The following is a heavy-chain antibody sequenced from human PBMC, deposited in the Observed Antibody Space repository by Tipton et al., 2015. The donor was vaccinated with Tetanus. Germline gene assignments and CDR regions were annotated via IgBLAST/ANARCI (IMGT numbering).Heavy chain of an antibody. CDR1: GGSISSFY. Sequence: TLSLTCTVSGGSISSFYWYWIRHPPGKGLEWIAYIYQNGDANYNPSLQRRVTISVDTSKNQFSLQLSSVTAADTAVYYCARRSVSARFDDWGQGTLVTVSS. J-gene: IGHJ4*02. CDR3: ARRSVSARFDD. V-gene: IGHV4-59*12. CDR2: IYQNGDA. D-gene: IGHD6-6*01.